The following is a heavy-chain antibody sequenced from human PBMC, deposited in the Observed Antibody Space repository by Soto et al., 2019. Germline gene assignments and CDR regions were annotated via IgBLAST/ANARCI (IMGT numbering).Heavy chain of an antibody. V-gene: IGHV3-23*01. D-gene: IGHD3-3*02. CDR2: ISGSGGST. Sequence: GGSLRLSCASSGFTFISYAMSWVRQAPGKGLEWVSAISGSGGSTYYADSVKGRFTISRDNSKNTLYLQMNSLRAEDTAVYYCAKDAFKERYYFDYWGQGTLVTVSS. J-gene: IGHJ4*02. CDR3: AKDAFKERYYFDY. CDR1: GFTFISYA.